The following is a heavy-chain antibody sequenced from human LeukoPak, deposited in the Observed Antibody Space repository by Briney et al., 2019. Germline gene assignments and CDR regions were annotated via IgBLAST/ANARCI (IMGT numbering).Heavy chain of an antibody. CDR1: EFSVGSNY. CDR3: ARVAMVRGVFSY. CDR2: IYSGGST. J-gene: IGHJ4*02. V-gene: IGHV3-66*01. D-gene: IGHD3-10*01. Sequence: SGGSLRLSCAASEFSVGSNYMTWVRQAPGKGLEWVSLIYSGGSTYYADSVKGRFTISRDNAKNSLYLQMNSLRAEDTAVYYCARVAMVRGVFSYWGQGTLVTVSS.